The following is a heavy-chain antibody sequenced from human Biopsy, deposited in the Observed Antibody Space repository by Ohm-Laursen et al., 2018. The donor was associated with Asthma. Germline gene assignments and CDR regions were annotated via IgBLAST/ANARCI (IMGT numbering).Heavy chain of an antibody. J-gene: IGHJ4*02. D-gene: IGHD5-18*01. CDR2: ISYSGST. Sequence: GTLSLTCTVSGGSVSSGSHYWSWIRQPPGKGLEWIGYISYSGSTNYNPSLKSRVTISVDTSKNQFSLKLSSVTAADTAVYYCARDFVDSAMDYFDYWGQGTPVTVSS. V-gene: IGHV4-61*01. CDR3: ARDFVDSAMDYFDY. CDR1: GGSVSSGSHY.